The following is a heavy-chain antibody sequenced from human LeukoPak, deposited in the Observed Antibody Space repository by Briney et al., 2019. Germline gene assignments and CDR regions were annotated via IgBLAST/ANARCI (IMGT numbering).Heavy chain of an antibody. CDR1: GGTFSNYA. CDR3: ARARIAVAENWFDP. D-gene: IGHD6-19*01. J-gene: IGHJ5*02. CDR2: IIPIFGTA. V-gene: IGHV1-69*05. Sequence: SVKVSCKASGGTFSNYAISWVRQAPGQGLEWMGGIIPIFGTANYAQKFQGRVTITRDTSASTAYMELSSLRSEDMAVYYCARARIAVAENWFDPWGQGTLVTVSS.